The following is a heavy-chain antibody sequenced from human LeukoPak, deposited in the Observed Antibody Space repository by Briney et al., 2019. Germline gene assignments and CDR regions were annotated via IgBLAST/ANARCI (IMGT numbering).Heavy chain of an antibody. J-gene: IGHJ6*02. CDR2: IIPILGIA. CDR3: ARGDYGSGSYFYYYGMDV. CDR1: GGTFSGYA. V-gene: IGHV1-69*04. Sequence: GASVKVSCKASGGTFSGYAISWVRQAPGQGLEWMGRIIPILGIANYAQKFQGRVTITVDKSTSTAYMELSSLRSEDTAVYYCARGDYGSGSYFYYYGMDVWGQGTTVTVSS. D-gene: IGHD3-10*01.